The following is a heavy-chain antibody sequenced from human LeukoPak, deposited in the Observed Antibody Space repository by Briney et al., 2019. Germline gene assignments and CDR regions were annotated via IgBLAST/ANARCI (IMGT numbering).Heavy chain of an antibody. Sequence: PGGSLRLSCAASGSTFSSYALTWVRQAPGKGLEWVSSNSDSGDRTHYADSVKGRFTISRVNSKNTLFLQMSNLRTEDTAVYYCANSSLAWGQGTLVTVSS. D-gene: IGHD6-6*01. CDR1: GSTFSSYA. V-gene: IGHV3-23*01. CDR3: ANSSLA. J-gene: IGHJ4*02. CDR2: NSDSGDRT.